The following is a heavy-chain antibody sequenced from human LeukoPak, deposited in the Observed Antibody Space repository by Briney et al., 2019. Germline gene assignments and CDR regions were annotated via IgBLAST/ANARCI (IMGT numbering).Heavy chain of an antibody. D-gene: IGHD3-10*01. V-gene: IGHV3-43D*03. J-gene: IGHJ4*02. CDR1: GFTFDDYA. CDR3: AKDMKRGQLLWFGGSPFDY. Sequence: TGGSLRLSCAASGFTFDDYAMHWVRQAPGKGLEWVSLISWDGGSTYYADSVKGRFTISRDNSKNSLYLQMNSLRAEDTALYYCAKDMKRGQLLWFGGSPFDYWGQGTLVTVSS. CDR2: ISWDGGST.